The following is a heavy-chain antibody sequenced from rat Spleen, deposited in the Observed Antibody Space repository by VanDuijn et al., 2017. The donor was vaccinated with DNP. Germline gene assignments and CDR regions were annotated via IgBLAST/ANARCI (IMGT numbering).Heavy chain of an antibody. Sequence: EVRLVESGGGLVQPGRSLKLSCAVSGFTFSKEAMAWVRQAPTKGLEWVASISVGGGNTYYRDSVKGRFTISRDNAENAQYLQMDSLRSEDTATYYCARHYGGYSYYWYFDFWGPGTMVTVSS. V-gene: IGHV5S13*01. CDR3: ARHYGGYSYYWYFDF. CDR2: ISVGGGNT. D-gene: IGHD1-11*01. J-gene: IGHJ1*01. CDR1: GFTFSKEA.